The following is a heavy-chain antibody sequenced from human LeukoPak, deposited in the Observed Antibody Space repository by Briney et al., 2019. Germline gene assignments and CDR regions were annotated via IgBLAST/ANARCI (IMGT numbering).Heavy chain of an antibody. Sequence: GGSLRRSCAASGFTVSSNYMSWVRQAPGKGLEWVSVIYSGGSTYYADSVKGRFTISRDNSKNTLYLQMNSLRAEDTAVYYCARSQGTQPRYYYYGMDVWGQGTTVTVSS. V-gene: IGHV3-53*01. CDR3: ARSQGTQPRYYYYGMDV. D-gene: IGHD3-10*01. CDR1: GFTVSSNY. J-gene: IGHJ6*02. CDR2: IYSGGST.